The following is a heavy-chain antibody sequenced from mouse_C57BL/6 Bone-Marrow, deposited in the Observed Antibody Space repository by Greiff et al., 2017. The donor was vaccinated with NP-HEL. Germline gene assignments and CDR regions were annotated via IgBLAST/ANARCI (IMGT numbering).Heavy chain of an antibody. J-gene: IGHJ2*01. D-gene: IGHD1-1*01. V-gene: IGHV1-19*01. CDR3: ARASYSYFDY. Sequence: VQLQQSGPVLVKPGASVKMSCKASGYTFTDYYMNWVKQSHGKSLEWIGVINPYNGGTSYNQKFKGKATLTVDKSSSTAYMELNSLTSEDSAVYYCARASYSYFDYWGQGTTLTVSS. CDR2: INPYNGGT. CDR1: GYTFTDYY.